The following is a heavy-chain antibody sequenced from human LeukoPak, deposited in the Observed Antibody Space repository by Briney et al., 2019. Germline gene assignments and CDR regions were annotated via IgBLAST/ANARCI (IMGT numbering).Heavy chain of an antibody. CDR3: ARERTVTLGGYYYYGMDV. D-gene: IGHD4-17*01. J-gene: IGHJ6*02. CDR1: GFTFSSYE. V-gene: IGHV3-48*03. Sequence: PGGSLRLSCAASGFTFSSYEMNWVRQAPGKGLEWVSYISNSGSTIYYADSVKGRFTISRVNAKNSLYLQMNSLRAEDTAVYYCARERTVTLGGYYYYGMDVWGQGTTVTVSS. CDR2: ISNSGSTI.